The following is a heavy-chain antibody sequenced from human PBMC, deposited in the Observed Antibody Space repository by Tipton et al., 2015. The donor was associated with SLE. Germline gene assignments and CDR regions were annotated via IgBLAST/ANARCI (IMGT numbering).Heavy chain of an antibody. J-gene: IGHJ4*02. V-gene: IGHV3-23*01. CDR3: AKPAGGGGHLFDQ. CDR2: ISGSGGSS. Sequence: SLRLSCAASGFMFSSYAMTWVRQTQEKGLEWVSVISGSGGSSYHADSVKGRFTVSRDNFNNMLYLHMNSLRAEDTARYYCAKPAGGGGHLFDQWGQGTLVTVSS. D-gene: IGHD2-15*01. CDR1: GFMFSSYA.